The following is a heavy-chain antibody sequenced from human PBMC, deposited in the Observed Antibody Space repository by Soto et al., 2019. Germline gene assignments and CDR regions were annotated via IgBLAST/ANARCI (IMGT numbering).Heavy chain of an antibody. V-gene: IGHV4-39*01. J-gene: IGHJ6*02. Sequence: SETLSLTCTVSGGSISSSSYYWGWIRQPPGKGLEWIGSIYYSGSTYYNPSLKSRVTISVDTSKNQFSLKLSSVTAADTAVYYCGRRGYDFWSGYCPACMDVWGQGTTVTVSS. CDR3: GRRGYDFWSGYCPACMDV. CDR1: GGSISSSSYY. D-gene: IGHD3-3*01. CDR2: IYYSGST.